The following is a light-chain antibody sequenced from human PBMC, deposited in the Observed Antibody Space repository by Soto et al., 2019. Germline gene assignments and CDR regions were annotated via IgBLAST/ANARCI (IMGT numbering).Light chain of an antibody. CDR1: SSDVGGYNY. V-gene: IGLV2-14*01. CDR2: DVR. CDR3: CSYTSSDSVV. Sequence: QSALTQPASVSGSPGQSITISCTGTSSDVGGYNYVSWYQQHPGKAPKVMIYDVRNRPSGVSNRFSGSKSGNTASLTIAGLQAEDEADYYCCSYTSSDSVVFGGGTKLTVL. J-gene: IGLJ2*01.